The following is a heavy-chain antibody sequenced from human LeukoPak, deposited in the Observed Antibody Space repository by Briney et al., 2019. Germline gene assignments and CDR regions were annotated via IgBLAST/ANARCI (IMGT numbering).Heavy chain of an antibody. D-gene: IGHD3-10*01. Sequence: GGSLRLSCTASGFTFNSYWMNWVRQAPGKGLEWVASIKQDGNEKSYVDSVKGRFTISRDNPKNSLYLQMSSLRAEDTAVYYCVRQLGGSGSYWGQGTLVTVSS. CDR2: IKQDGNEK. CDR3: VRQLGGSGSY. CDR1: GFTFNSYW. J-gene: IGHJ4*02. V-gene: IGHV3-7*01.